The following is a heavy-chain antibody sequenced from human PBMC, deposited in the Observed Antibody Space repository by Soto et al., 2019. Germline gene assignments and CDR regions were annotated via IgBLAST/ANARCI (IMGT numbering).Heavy chain of an antibody. Sequence: QVQLQESGPGLVKPSQTLSLTCAISGDSVSSNSAAWNWIRQSPSRGLEWLGRTYYRSRWYNDYAVTVRSRITVNPDTSKNQFSLQLTSVTPEDTAVYYCAGTTSHYWYYMDVWGKGTTVTVSS. J-gene: IGHJ6*03. D-gene: IGHD1-7*01. CDR1: GDSVSSNSAA. V-gene: IGHV6-1*01. CDR3: AGTTSHYWYYMDV. CDR2: TYYRSRWYN.